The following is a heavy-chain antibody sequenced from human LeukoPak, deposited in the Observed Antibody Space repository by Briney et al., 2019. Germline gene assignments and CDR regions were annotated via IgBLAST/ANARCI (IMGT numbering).Heavy chain of an antibody. CDR3: ARDDYVWGVNYYYYYMDV. V-gene: IGHV3-23*01. Sequence: GGSLRLSCAASGFTFSSYAMSWVRQAPGKGLEWVSTITGSGARTYHADSVKGRFTISRDNAKNSLYLQMNSLRAEDTAVYYCARDDYVWGVNYYYYYMDVWGKGTTVTVSS. CDR1: GFTFSSYA. J-gene: IGHJ6*03. CDR2: ITGSGART. D-gene: IGHD3-16*01.